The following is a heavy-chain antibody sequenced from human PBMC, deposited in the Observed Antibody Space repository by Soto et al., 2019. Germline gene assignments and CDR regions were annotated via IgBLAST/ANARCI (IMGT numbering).Heavy chain of an antibody. CDR2: ISSSSSYI. Sequence: GGSLRLSCAASGLTFSSYSMNWVRQAPGKGLEWVSSISSSSSYIYYADSVKGRFTISRDNAKNSLYLQMNSLRAEDTAVYYCARVHVDTAMVIPYWGQGTLVTVSS. CDR1: GLTFSSYS. J-gene: IGHJ4*02. CDR3: ARVHVDTAMVIPY. V-gene: IGHV3-21*01. D-gene: IGHD5-18*01.